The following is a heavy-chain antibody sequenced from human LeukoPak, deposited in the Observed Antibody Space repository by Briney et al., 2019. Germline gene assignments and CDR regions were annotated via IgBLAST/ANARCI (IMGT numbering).Heavy chain of an antibody. V-gene: IGHV3-7*01. J-gene: IGHJ4*02. CDR1: GFTFSDYW. D-gene: IGHD3-10*01. CDR2: IKYHGSDE. Sequence: GGSLRLSCAASGFTFSDYWMSWVRQAPGKGLEWVANIKYHGSDEHYVDSVRGRLTIPRDNAKNSLFLQMNSLRAEDTAVYYCARIGGSGTYWDYWGQGTLVTVSS. CDR3: ARIGGSGTYWDY.